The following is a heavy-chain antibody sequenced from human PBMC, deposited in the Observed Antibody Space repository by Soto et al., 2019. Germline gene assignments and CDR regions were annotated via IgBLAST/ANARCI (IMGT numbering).Heavy chain of an antibody. J-gene: IGHJ6*02. CDR2: IYYSGST. D-gene: IGHD3-10*01. V-gene: IGHV4-39*01. CDR3: ARVLLWFGESYYYYYYGMDV. Sequence: SETLSLTCTVSGGSISSSSYYWGWIRQPPGKGLEWIGSIYYSGSTYYNPSLKSRVTISVDTSKNQFSLKLSSVTAADTAVYYCARVLLWFGESYYYYYYGMDVWGQGTTVTVSS. CDR1: GGSISSSSYY.